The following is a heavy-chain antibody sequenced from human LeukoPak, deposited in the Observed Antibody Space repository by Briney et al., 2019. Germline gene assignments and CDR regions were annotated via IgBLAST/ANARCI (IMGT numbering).Heavy chain of an antibody. CDR2: ISSGGSTI. V-gene: IGHV3-48*03. J-gene: IGHJ4*02. D-gene: IGHD3-10*01. Sequence: PGGSLRLSCAASGFTFSGYEMNWVRQAPGKGLEWVSYISSGGSTIYYADSVKGRFTISRDNAKNSLYLQMNSLRAEDTAVYYCARDGRGTTGFFDSWGQGTLVTVSS. CDR3: ARDGRGTTGFFDS. CDR1: GFTFSGYE.